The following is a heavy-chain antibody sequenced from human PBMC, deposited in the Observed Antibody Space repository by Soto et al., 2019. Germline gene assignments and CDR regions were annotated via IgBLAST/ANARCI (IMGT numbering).Heavy chain of an antibody. Sequence: SETLSLTCAVSGDSISSDKWWSWVRQPPGKGLEWIGEIYHSGSTNYNPSLKSRVTISVDTSKNQFSLKLSSVTAADTAVYYCAASCVGCRGFNYYGMDVWGQGTTVTVSS. CDR3: AASCVGCRGFNYYGMDV. CDR2: IYHSGST. CDR1: GDSISSDKW. V-gene: IGHV4-4*02. D-gene: IGHD5-12*01. J-gene: IGHJ6*02.